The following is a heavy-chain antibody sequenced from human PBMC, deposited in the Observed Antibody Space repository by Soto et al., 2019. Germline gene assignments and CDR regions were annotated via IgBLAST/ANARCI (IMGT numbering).Heavy chain of an antibody. CDR3: PRTRDNVVGLNLEDTYPDP. CDR2: MYHSCSP. V-gene: IGHV4-31*03. Sequence: QVQLQESGPGLVKPSQTLSLTCTVSGGSISTCDFSWPWIRQHPGTGLEWIGDMYHSCSPYYNPSPKSRLTISVGPSKSQCALRLSSVAAADTDVYYCPRTRDNVVGLNLEDTYPDPWGRGTLVTGPS. CDR1: GGSISTCDFS. J-gene: IGHJ5*02. D-gene: IGHD2-21*01.